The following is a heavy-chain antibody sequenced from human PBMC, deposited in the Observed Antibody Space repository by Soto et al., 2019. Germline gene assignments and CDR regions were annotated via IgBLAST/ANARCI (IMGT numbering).Heavy chain of an antibody. CDR2: ISGYNANT. V-gene: IGHV1-18*01. Sequence: QVQLVQSGAEVKRPGASVKVSCKASGYTFTNYGIIWVRQAPGQGLEWMGWISGYNANTKYAEKLQGRVTMTTDTATSTVYMEVRGLTSDDTAVYHCARDPRYGGDWGQGTLVTVSS. D-gene: IGHD1-1*01. J-gene: IGHJ4*02. CDR1: GYTFTNYG. CDR3: ARDPRYGGD.